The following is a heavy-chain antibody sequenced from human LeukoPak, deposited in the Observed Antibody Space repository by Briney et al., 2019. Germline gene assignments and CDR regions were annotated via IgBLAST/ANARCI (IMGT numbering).Heavy chain of an antibody. CDR1: GGSITSSY. J-gene: IGHJ6*02. CDR2: INHSGST. D-gene: IGHD3-10*01. V-gene: IGHV4-34*01. Sequence: SETLSLTCTVSGGSITSSYWSWIRQPPGKGLEWTGEINHSGSTNYNPSLKSRVTISVDTSKNQFSLKLSSVTAADTAAYYCARDKITMVGYYYYGMDVWGQGTTVTVSS. CDR3: ARDKITMVGYYYYGMDV.